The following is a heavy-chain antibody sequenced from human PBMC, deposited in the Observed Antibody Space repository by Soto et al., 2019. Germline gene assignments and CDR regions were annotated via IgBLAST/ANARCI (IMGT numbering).Heavy chain of an antibody. CDR3: ASGVYCRGQCLKYGIDV. Sequence: GESLKISCRGSGYSFTSHWLNWVRQMPGKGLEWMGRIDPSDSYTNYSPSFQGHVTISADKSISTAYLQWSSLKASDTAIYYCASGVYCRGQCLKYGIDVWGQETTVTAPS. D-gene: IGHD2-15*01. CDR1: GYSFTSHW. J-gene: IGHJ6*02. CDR2: IDPSDSYT. V-gene: IGHV5-10-1*01.